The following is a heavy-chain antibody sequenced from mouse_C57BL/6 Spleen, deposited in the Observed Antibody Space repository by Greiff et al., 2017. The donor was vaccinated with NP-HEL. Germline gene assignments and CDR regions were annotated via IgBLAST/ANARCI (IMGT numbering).Heavy chain of an antibody. CDR2: INPSTGGT. Sequence: EVQLQQSGPELVKPGASVKISCKASGYSFTGYYMNWVKQSPEQSLEWIGKINPSTGGTTYNQKFKAKATLTVDKSSSTAYMQLKSLTSEDSAVYYCAGYGSLDYWGQGTTLTVSS. CDR1: GYSFTGYY. J-gene: IGHJ2*01. V-gene: IGHV1-42*01. D-gene: IGHD1-1*01. CDR3: AGYGSLDY.